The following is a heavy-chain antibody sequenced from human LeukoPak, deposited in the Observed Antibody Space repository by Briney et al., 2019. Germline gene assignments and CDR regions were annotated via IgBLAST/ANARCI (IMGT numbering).Heavy chain of an antibody. CDR2: IKQDGTEK. Sequence: GGSLRLSCAASKFTFSTYLMSWVRQAPGKGLEWVASIKQDGTEKYYVDSVKGRFTITRDNAKNSLYLHMNSLRAEDTGVYYCAKDQALSSYWYFDLWGRGTLVTVSS. J-gene: IGHJ2*01. V-gene: IGHV3-7*01. CDR1: KFTFSTYL. CDR3: AKDQALSSYWYFDL. D-gene: IGHD2-2*01.